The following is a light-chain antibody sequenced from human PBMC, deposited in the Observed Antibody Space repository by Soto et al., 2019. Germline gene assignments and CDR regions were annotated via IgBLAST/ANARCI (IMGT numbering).Light chain of an antibody. V-gene: IGKV1-27*01. Sequence: DIQMTQSPSSLSASVGDRVTLSCRASQGISNYLAWYQQKPGKVPKLLIYAASTLQSGVPARFSGSGAGTDFTLTISSLQPEDVATYCCQKYNSAPHTLGQGTKLEIK. J-gene: IGKJ2*01. CDR3: QKYNSAPHT. CDR2: AAS. CDR1: QGISNY.